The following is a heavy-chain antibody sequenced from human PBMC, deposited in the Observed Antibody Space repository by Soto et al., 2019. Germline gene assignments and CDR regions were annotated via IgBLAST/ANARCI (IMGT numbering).Heavy chain of an antibody. J-gene: IGHJ4*02. CDR1: GRSMSSNY. V-gene: IGHV4-59*01. CDR3: ASYRVALYFDH. Sequence: QVHLQESGPGLVKPSETLSLTCSVSGRSMSSNYWSWIRQSPDKGLEWLGYVFYGGTDYNPSLEGRVSMSVETSKSQFSLKLTSVTAADTAVYYCASYRVALYFDHWGQGLLVTVSS. CDR2: VFYGGT. D-gene: IGHD4-4*01.